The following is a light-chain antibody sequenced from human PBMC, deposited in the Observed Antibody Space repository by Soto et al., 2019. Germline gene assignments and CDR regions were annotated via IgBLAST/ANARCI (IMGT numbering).Light chain of an antibody. J-gene: IGKJ1*01. V-gene: IGKV3-20*01. CDR3: QQYGSSPPWT. CDR1: GTMRSTY. Sequence: EIVLTQSPGTLSLSPGERATLSCRASGTMRSTYLAWYQHKPGQAPRLLIYGASSRATGIPDRFSGSASGTDFTLTISRLEPEDCAVYYCQQYGSSPPWTFGQGTKVEIK. CDR2: GAS.